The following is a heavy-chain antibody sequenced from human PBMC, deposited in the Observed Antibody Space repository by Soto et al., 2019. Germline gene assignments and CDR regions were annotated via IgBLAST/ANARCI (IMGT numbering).Heavy chain of an antibody. CDR3: ARGSKGYYCGGGSECRDSSFDY. Sequence: HSETLALACAVSGGSFSSYYWNWIRQPPGKGLEWVGEINHSGSTNYNPSLKSIITIPGDKSKNQFSLKLSSVTPSDMAVYYWARGSKGYYCGGGSECRDSSFDYSGQGTLVTVSS. CDR1: GGSFSSYY. CDR2: INHSGST. D-gene: IGHD3-10*01. J-gene: IGHJ4*02. V-gene: IGHV4-34*01.